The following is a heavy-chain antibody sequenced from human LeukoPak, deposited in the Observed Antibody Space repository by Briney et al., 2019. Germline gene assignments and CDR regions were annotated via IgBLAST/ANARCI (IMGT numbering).Heavy chain of an antibody. Sequence: NTSETLSLTCTVSGGSISNYYWSWIRQPPGKGLEWIGYIYYSGSTKYNPSLKSRVTISVDTSKNQFSLKLSSVTAADTAVYYCARDPRSSGSYYAFDAFDIWGQGTMVTVSS. CDR1: GGSISNYY. CDR2: IYYSGST. D-gene: IGHD1-26*01. V-gene: IGHV4-59*12. CDR3: ARDPRSSGSYYAFDAFDI. J-gene: IGHJ3*02.